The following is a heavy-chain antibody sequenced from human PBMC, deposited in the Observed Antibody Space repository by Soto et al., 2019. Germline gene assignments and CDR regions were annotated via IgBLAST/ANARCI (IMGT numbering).Heavy chain of an antibody. D-gene: IGHD6-13*01. CDR1: GYTFNTYY. Sequence: QVQLMQSGAEVMKPGASVKVSCKASGYTFNTYYIHWVRQAPGQGLEWVGIINPYDGTRTYAQNFQGRVTLTRDPSTTTVYMELGSLRSEDTAVYYCARAAAGAAVRYYFDHWGQGTLVTVSS. V-gene: IGHV1-46*02. J-gene: IGHJ4*02. CDR3: ARAAAGAAVRYYFDH. CDR2: INPYDGTR.